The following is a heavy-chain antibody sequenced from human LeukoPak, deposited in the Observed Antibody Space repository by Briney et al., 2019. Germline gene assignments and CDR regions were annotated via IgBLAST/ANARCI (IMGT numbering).Heavy chain of an antibody. J-gene: IGHJ5*02. Sequence: ASVKVSCKASGYTFSTYGITWVREAPGQGPEWVGWISGSTGSTHYAQAVQGRVTMTTDTLTGTAYMELRSLRSDDTAVYYCARVGRDCSSINCYWADWFDPWGQGTLVIVSS. CDR3: ARVGRDCSSINCYWADWFDP. CDR1: GYTFSTYG. CDR2: ISGSTGST. V-gene: IGHV1-18*01. D-gene: IGHD2-2*01.